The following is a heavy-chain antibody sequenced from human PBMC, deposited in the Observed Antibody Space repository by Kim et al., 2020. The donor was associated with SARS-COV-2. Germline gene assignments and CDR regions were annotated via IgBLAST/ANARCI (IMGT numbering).Heavy chain of an antibody. CDR2: ISGSGGSK. V-gene: IGHV3-23*01. Sequence: GGSLRLSCAASGFTFSTYAMSWVRQAPGKGLEWVSAISGSGGSKYYADSVKGRFTISRDNSKNTLYLQMNSLRAEDTAVYYCAKGKNYYYGMDVWGQGTTVTVSS. J-gene: IGHJ6*02. CDR1: GFTFSTYA. CDR3: AKGKNYYYGMDV.